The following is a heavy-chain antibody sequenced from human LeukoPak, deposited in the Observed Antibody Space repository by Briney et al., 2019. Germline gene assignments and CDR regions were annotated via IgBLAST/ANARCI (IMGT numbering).Heavy chain of an antibody. D-gene: IGHD2-15*01. Sequence: GGSLRLSCAASGFTFSSYAMSWVRQAPGKGLXXXXXXXGSGGSTYYADSVKGRFTISRDNSKNTLYLQMNSLRAEDTAVYYCAKRYCSGGSCYEFDYWGQGTLVTVSS. CDR2: XXGSGGST. J-gene: IGHJ4*02. CDR3: AKRYCSGGSCYEFDY. CDR1: GFTFSSYA. V-gene: IGHV3-23*01.